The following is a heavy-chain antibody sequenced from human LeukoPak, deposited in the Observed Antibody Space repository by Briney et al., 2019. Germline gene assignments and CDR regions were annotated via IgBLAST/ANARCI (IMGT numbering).Heavy chain of an antibody. Sequence: GGSLRLSCAASGFTFSSYGMHWVRQAPGKGLEWVAVISYDGSNKYYADSVKGRFTISRDNSKNTLYLQMNSLRAEDTTVYYCAKELRSGWYLYYYYYMDVWGKGTTVTVSS. CDR1: GFTFSSYG. CDR2: ISYDGSNK. D-gene: IGHD6-19*01. CDR3: AKELRSGWYLYYYYYMDV. J-gene: IGHJ6*03. V-gene: IGHV3-30*18.